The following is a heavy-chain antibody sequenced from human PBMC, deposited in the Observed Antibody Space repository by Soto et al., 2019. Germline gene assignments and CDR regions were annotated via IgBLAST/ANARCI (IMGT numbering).Heavy chain of an antibody. CDR2: IYYSGST. D-gene: IGHD2-8*01. Sequence: SETLSLTCTVSGGSISSYYWSWIRQPPGKGLEWIGYIYYSGSTNYNPSLKSRVTISVDTSKNQLSLKLNSVTAADTAVYYCAGYASHRYYYYYMDVWGKGTTVTVSS. CDR1: GGSISSYY. CDR3: AGYASHRYYYYYMDV. V-gene: IGHV4-59*08. J-gene: IGHJ6*03.